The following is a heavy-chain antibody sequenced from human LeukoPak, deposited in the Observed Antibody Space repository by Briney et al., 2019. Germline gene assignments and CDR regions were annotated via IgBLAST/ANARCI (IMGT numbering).Heavy chain of an antibody. D-gene: IGHD6-19*01. V-gene: IGHV4-59*01. CDR3: ARAMSGWSEDY. J-gene: IGHJ4*02. CDR1: GGSISSYY. Sequence: KPSETPSLTRPGSGGSISSYYWSWIRQPPGKGLEWIGYIYYSGSTNYNPSLKSRVTISVDTSKNQFSLKLSSVTAADTAVYYCARAMSGWSEDYWGQGTLVTVSS. CDR2: IYYSGST.